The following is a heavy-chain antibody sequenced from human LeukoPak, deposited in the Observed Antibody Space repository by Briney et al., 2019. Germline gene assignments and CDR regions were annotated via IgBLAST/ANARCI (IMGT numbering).Heavy chain of an antibody. CDR3: ARQSLGWSPGNPFDY. CDR1: GGSFSAYY. J-gene: IGHJ4*02. Sequence: SETLSLTCAVYGGSFSAYYWGWIRQPPGKGLEWIGSIYYSGSTYYNPSLKSRVTISVDTSKNQFSLKLSSVTAADTAVYYCARQSLGWSPGNPFDYWGQGTLVTVSS. V-gene: IGHV4-39*01. CDR2: IYYSGST. D-gene: IGHD2-15*01.